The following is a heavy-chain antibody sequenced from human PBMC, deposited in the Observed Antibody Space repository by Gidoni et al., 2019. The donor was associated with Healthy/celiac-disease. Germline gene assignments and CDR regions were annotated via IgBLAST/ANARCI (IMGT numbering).Heavy chain of an antibody. Sequence: EVQLLESGGGLVQPGGSLRLSCAASGFTFSSYAMSWVRQAPGKGLEWVSAISGSGGSTYYADSVKGRFTISRDNSKNTLYLQMNSLRAEDTAVYYCAKDIWSGYYPYYYMDVWGKGTTVTVSS. CDR3: AKDIWSGYYPYYYMDV. V-gene: IGHV3-23*01. CDR2: ISGSGGST. D-gene: IGHD3-3*01. J-gene: IGHJ6*03. CDR1: GFTFSSYA.